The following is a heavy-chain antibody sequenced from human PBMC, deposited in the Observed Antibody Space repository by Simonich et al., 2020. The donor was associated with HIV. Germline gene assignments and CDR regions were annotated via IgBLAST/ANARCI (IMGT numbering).Heavy chain of an antibody. CDR3: ARTGDRVFDY. V-gene: IGHV4-34*01. D-gene: IGHD1-1*01. CDR1: GGSFSGYY. Sequence: QVQLQQWGAGLLKPSETLSLTCAVYGGSFSGYYWSWIRQSPEKGLEWIGEINHSGITNYNPSLNSRVTILVDTSKNQFSLKLSSVTAADTAVYFCARTGDRVFDYWGQGILVTVSS. J-gene: IGHJ4*02. CDR2: INHSGIT.